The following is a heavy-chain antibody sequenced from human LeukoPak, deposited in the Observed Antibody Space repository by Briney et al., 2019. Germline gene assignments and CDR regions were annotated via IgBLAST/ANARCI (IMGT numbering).Heavy chain of an antibody. CDR1: GFTFSDYY. V-gene: IGHV3-11*04. CDR3: ARDKVVTLDY. J-gene: IGHJ4*02. Sequence: GGSLRLSCAASGFTFSDYYMSWIRQAPGKGLEWVSYISSGGRTIYYADSVKGRFTMSRDNAKNSLYLQMNSLRAEDTAVYYCARDKVVTLDYWGQGTLVTVSS. D-gene: IGHD2-21*02. CDR2: ISSGGRTI.